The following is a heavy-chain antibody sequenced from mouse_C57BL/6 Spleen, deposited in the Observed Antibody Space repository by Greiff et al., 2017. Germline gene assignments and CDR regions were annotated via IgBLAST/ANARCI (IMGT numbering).Heavy chain of an antibody. CDR3: ARWDGSNPLYWYFDV. Sequence: VQLQQPGAELVKPGASVKMSCKASGYTFTSYWITWVKQRPGQGLEWIGDIYPGSGSTNYNEKFKSKATLTVDTSSSTAYMQLSSLTSEDSAVYYCARWDGSNPLYWYFDVWGTGTTVTVSS. CDR2: IYPGSGST. D-gene: IGHD1-1*01. V-gene: IGHV1-55*01. J-gene: IGHJ1*03. CDR1: GYTFTSYW.